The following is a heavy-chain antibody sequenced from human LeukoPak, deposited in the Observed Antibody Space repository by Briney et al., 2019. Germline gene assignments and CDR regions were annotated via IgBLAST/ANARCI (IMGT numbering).Heavy chain of an antibody. V-gene: IGHV3-23*01. CDR3: AKDASPLPNVFDI. CDR1: GFTFSRYA. Sequence: PGGSLRLSCATSGFTFSRYAMNWVRQAPGKGLEWVSAISDSGNSAYYADSVKGRFTVSRDKSNNTLFLQMTRLTADDTAVYYCAKDASPLPNVFDIWGQGTKVIVS. CDR2: ISDSGNSA. J-gene: IGHJ3*02. D-gene: IGHD2-15*01.